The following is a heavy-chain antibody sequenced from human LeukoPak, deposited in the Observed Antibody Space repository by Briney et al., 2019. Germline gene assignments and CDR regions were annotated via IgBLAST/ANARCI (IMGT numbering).Heavy chain of an antibody. V-gene: IGHV3-7*01. D-gene: IGHD2-15*01. CDR2: IKQDGSEK. Sequence: GGSLRLSCAASGFTFSSYWMSWVRQAPGKGLEWVANIKQDGSEKYYVDSVKGRFSISRDNAKNSLYLQMNSLRAEDTAVYYCAQGLEGFGGYCSGGSCYFSYWGQGTLVTVSS. J-gene: IGHJ4*02. CDR3: AQGLEGFGGYCSGGSCYFSY. CDR1: GFTFSSYW.